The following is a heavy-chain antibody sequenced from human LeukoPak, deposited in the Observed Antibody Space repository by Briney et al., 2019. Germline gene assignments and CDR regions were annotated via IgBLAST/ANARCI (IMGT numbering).Heavy chain of an antibody. CDR1: GGSVSFSNW. CDR2: VHRDGRT. D-gene: IGHD3-3*01. J-gene: IGHJ4*02. Sequence: KPSGTLSLTFAVSGGSVSFSNWWAWLRSPPGKGLGCIGEVHRDGRTNYNPSLTGRLTMSVDLYENHISLKLTSVTAADTAVYYCAREGGFYRPLDYSGQGTLVTVSS. CDR3: AREGGFYRPLDY. V-gene: IGHV4-4*02.